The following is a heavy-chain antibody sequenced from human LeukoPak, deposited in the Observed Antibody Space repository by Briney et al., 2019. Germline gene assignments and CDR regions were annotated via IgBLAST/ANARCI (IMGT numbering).Heavy chain of an antibody. CDR3: AKSPGYSSGWYEDDYFDY. CDR1: GFTVNSNY. D-gene: IGHD6-19*01. V-gene: IGHV3-53*01. J-gene: IGHJ4*02. Sequence: GGSLRLSCVASGFTVNSNYMSWARQAPGKGLEWVSVIYSGGSTEYADSVKGRFTISRDNSKNTLYLQMNSLRAEDTAVYYCAKSPGYSSGWYEDDYFDYWGQGTLVTVSS. CDR2: IYSGGST.